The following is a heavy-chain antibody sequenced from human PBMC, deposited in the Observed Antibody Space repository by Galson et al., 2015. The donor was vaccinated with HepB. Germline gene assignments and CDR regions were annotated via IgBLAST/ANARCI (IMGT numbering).Heavy chain of an antibody. D-gene: IGHD3-16*01. V-gene: IGHV1-3*02. J-gene: IGHJ5*02. CDR2: SNAGNGNT. Sequence: SVKVSCTASGYTFTSYAMHWVRQAPGQRLEWMGCSNAGNGNTKYSQEVQGRVTITRDTSASTAYMELSSLTSEDMAVYYCARAVNGGFDPWGQGTLVTVSS. CDR3: ARAVNGGFDP. CDR1: GYTFTSYA.